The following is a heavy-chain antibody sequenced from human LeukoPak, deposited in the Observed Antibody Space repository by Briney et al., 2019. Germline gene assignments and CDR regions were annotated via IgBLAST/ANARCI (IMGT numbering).Heavy chain of an antibody. J-gene: IGHJ4*02. CDR3: AKYLSRAFDS. CDR2: INQEATRT. D-gene: IGHD2/OR15-2a*01. CDR1: GFPFRSFW. V-gene: IGHV3-7*01. Sequence: GGPLRLSCAASGFPFRSFWMSWVRQAPGKGLEWLGHINQEATRTDHADSVKGRFTISRDNARNLLYLHMSSLRAEDTAVYYCAKYLSRAFDSWGQGILVSVSS.